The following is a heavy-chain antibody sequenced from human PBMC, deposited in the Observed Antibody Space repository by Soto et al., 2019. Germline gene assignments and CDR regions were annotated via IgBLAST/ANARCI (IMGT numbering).Heavy chain of an antibody. V-gene: IGHV2-5*01. CDR2: IYWNDDK. D-gene: IGHD3-10*01. Sequence: QITLKESGPTLVKPTQTLTLTCTFSGFSFSTSGVGVGWIRQPPGKALEWLALIYWNDDKRYSPSLKSRLTLTHDTSKNRVVLTMTNMDPVDTATYYCVSGSFPNWFDPWGQGTLVTVSS. J-gene: IGHJ5*02. CDR1: GFSFSTSGVG. CDR3: VSGSFPNWFDP.